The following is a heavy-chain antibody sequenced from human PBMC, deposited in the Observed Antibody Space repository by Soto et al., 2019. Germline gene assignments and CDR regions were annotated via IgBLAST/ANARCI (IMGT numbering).Heavy chain of an antibody. D-gene: IGHD4-4*01. CDR1: GFTFSDYY. Sequence: GGSLRLSCAASGFTFSDYYMSWIRQAPGKGLERVSYISSSGSTIYYADSVKGRFTISRDNAKNSLYLQMNSLRAEDTAVYYCARHSLYSNYAIDYWGQGTLVTVSS. J-gene: IGHJ4*02. CDR3: ARHSLYSNYAIDY. V-gene: IGHV3-11*01. CDR2: ISSSGSTI.